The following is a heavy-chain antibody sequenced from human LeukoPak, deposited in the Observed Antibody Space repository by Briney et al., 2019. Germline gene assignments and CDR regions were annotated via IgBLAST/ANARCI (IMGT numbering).Heavy chain of an antibody. CDR2: IYYSGST. V-gene: IGHV4-59*11. J-gene: IGHJ5*02. D-gene: IGHD1-26*01. CDR1: GGSISSHY. Sequence: SETLSLTCTVSGGSISSHYWSWIRQPPGKGLEWLGYIYYSGSTNYNPSLKSRVTISVDTSKNQFSLKLSSVTAADTAVYYCARRLVGAGNNWFDPWGQGTLVTVSS. CDR3: ARRLVGAGNNWFDP.